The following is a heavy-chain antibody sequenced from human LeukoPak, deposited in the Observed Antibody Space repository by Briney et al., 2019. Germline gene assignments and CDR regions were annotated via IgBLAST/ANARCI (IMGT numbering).Heavy chain of an antibody. CDR3: AKVETSGGANCYALDY. Sequence: GGSLRLSCAASGFTFSSYAMTWVRQAPDRGPEWVSPISGSDGSTYYADSVKGRFTISRDDSQNTLYLQVNSLSAEDTAVYYCAKVETSGGANCYALDYWGQGTLVTVSS. J-gene: IGHJ4*02. CDR2: ISGSDGST. V-gene: IGHV3-23*01. D-gene: IGHD2-2*01. CDR1: GFTFSSYA.